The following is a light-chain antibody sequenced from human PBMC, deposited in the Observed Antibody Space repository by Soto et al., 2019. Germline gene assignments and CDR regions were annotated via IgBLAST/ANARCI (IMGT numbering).Light chain of an antibody. CDR3: CSYAGSYTFEV. V-gene: IGLV2-11*01. Sequence: QSVLTQPRSVSGSPGQSVTISCTGTSSDVGGYNYVSWYQRHPGKAPKLMIYDVSKRPSGVPDRFSGSKSGNTASLTISGLQAEDEADYYCCSYAGSYTFEVFGTGTKLTVL. CDR2: DVS. CDR1: SSDVGGYNY. J-gene: IGLJ1*01.